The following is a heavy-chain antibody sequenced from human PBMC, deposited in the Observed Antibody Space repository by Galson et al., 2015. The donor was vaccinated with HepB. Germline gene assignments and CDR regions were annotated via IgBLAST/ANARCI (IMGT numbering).Heavy chain of an antibody. V-gene: IGHV3-74*01. D-gene: IGHD5-12*01. Sequence: SLRLSCAASGFTFSSCWMHWVRQAPGKGLVWVSRIDSDGSSTSYADSVKGRFTISRDNAKNTLYLQMNSLRAEDTAVYYCTRNRAYDHLDYWGQGTLVTVSS. CDR1: GFTFSSCW. CDR3: TRNRAYDHLDY. CDR2: IDSDGSST. J-gene: IGHJ4*02.